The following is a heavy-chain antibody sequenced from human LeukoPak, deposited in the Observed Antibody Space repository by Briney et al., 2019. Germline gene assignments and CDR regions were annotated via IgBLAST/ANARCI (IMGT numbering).Heavy chain of an antibody. V-gene: IGHV3-23*01. D-gene: IGHD3-22*01. J-gene: IGHJ4*02. CDR2: ISGSGGST. CDR3: AKIHSPYYYDSSGPDY. Sequence: GGSLRLSCAASGFTFSSYAMSWVRQAPGKGLEWVSAISGSGGSTHYADSVKGRFTISRDNSKNTLYLQMNSLRAEDTAVYYCAKIHSPYYYDSSGPDYWGQGTLVTVSS. CDR1: GFTFSSYA.